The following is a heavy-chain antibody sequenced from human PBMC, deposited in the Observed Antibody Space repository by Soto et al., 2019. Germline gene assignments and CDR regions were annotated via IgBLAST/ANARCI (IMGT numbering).Heavy chain of an antibody. CDR2: IYYSGST. J-gene: IGHJ4*02. D-gene: IGHD3-10*01. CDR1: GGSISSGDYY. V-gene: IGHV4-30-4*01. CDR3: ARGILYYGSGSFDY. Sequence: PSETLSLTCTVSGGSISSGDYYWSWIRQPPGKGLEWIGYIYYSGSTYYNPSLKSRVTISVDTSKNQFSLKLSSVTAADTAVYYCARGILYYGSGSFDYWGQGTLVTVSS.